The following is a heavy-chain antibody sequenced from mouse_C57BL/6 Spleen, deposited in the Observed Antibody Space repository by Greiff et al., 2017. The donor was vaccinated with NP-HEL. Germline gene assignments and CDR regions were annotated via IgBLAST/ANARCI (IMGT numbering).Heavy chain of an antibody. V-gene: IGHV1-52*01. CDR1: GYTFTSYW. CDR2: IDPSDSET. D-gene: IGHD2-4*01. Sequence: QVHVKQPGAELVRPGSSVKLSCKASGYTFTSYWMHWVKQRPIQGLEWIGNIDPSDSETHYNQKFKDKATLTVDKSSSTAYMQLSSLTSEDSAVYYCARGYYDYEDYWGQGTTLTVSS. CDR3: ARGYYDYEDY. J-gene: IGHJ2*01.